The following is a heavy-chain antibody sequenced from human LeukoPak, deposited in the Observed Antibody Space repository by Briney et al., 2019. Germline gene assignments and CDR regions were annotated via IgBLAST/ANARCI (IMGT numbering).Heavy chain of an antibody. CDR2: ISAYNGNT. V-gene: IGHV1-18*01. CDR1: GYTFTSYG. CDR3: ARADPHDYGDYPQVY. J-gene: IGHJ4*02. D-gene: IGHD4-17*01. Sequence: ASVKVSCKASGYTFTSYGISWVRQAPGQGLEWMGWISAYNGNTNYAQKLQGRVTMTTDTSTTTAYMELSSLRSDDTAVYYCARADPHDYGDYPQVYWGQGTLVTVSS.